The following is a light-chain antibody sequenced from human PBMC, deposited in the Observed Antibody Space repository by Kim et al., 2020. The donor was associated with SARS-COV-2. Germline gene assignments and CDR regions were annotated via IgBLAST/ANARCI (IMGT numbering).Light chain of an antibody. J-gene: IGLJ3*02. CDR2: DVS. V-gene: IGLV2-14*03. CDR1: SSDIGGYNY. CDR3: SSYTSSSTLV. Sequence: GQSITISCTGTSSDIGGYNYVSWYQQHPGKVPKLMMYDVSDRPSGVSNRFSGSKSGNTASLTISGLQAEDEADYYCSSYTSSSTLVFGGGTKLTVL.